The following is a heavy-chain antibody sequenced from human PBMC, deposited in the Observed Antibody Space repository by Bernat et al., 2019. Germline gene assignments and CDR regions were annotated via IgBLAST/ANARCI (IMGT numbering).Heavy chain of an antibody. CDR1: GFTFSNYR. Sequence: EVQLVESGGGLVQPGGSLRLSCAASGFTFSNYRMGWVRQAPGKGPEWVASINQDGSQKYYVDSVKGRVTISRDNAKNSLYLQMDSLRAEDTALYYCAKWNYCFDHWGQGTLVTVSS. CDR3: AKWNYCFDH. D-gene: IGHD1-7*01. J-gene: IGHJ4*02. CDR2: INQDGSQK. V-gene: IGHV3-7*03.